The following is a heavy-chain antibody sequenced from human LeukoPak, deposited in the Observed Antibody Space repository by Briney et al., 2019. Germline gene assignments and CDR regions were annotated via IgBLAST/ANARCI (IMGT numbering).Heavy chain of an antibody. CDR3: ARDPSSHSSGWPYYFDY. D-gene: IGHD6-25*01. CDR2: ISSSSSYI. CDR1: GFTFSSYS. Sequence: GGSLRLSCAASGFTFSSYSMNWDRQAPGKGLEWVSSISSSSSYIYYADSVKGRFTISRDNAKNSLYLQMNSLRAEDTAVYYCARDPSSHSSGWPYYFDYWGQGTLVTVSS. V-gene: IGHV3-21*01. J-gene: IGHJ4*02.